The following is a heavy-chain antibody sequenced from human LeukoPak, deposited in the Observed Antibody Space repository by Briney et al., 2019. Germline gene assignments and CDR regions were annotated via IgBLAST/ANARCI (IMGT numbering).Heavy chain of an antibody. CDR1: VYTFTRYY. CDR3: ARDQNDGSGYEYGWFDP. D-gene: IGHD3-22*01. V-gene: IGHV1-46*01. Sequence: APLRASSKPSVYTFTRYYMHWGRQSPGHGLEWMGVINPSGGSTSHARKFQGRVTMTRDTSTSTVYMELSSLRSEDTAVYYCARDQNDGSGYEYGWFDPWGQGTLVTVSS. J-gene: IGHJ5*02. CDR2: INPSGGST.